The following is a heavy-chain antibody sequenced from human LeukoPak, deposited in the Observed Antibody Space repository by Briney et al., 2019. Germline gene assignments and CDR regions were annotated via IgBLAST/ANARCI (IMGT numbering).Heavy chain of an antibody. CDR2: IYYSGST. V-gene: IGHV4-39*07. CDR1: GGSISSSSYY. D-gene: IGHD6-13*01. CDR3: ARVSPDNVSVAAEGLASYYYYYYMDV. J-gene: IGHJ6*03. Sequence: SETLSLTCTVSGGSISSSSYYWGWICQPPGKGLEWIGSIYYSGSTYYNPSLKSRVTISVDTSKNQFSLKLSSVTAADTAVYYCARVSPDNVSVAAEGLASYYYYYYMDVWGKGTTVTVSS.